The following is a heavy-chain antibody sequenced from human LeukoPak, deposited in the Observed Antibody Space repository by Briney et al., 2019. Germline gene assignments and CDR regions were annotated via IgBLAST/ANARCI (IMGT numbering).Heavy chain of an antibody. CDR2: ISYDGSNK. CDR1: GFTFSSYG. D-gene: IGHD3-10*01. J-gene: IGHJ4*01. CDR3: AKDRDRDGSGNFDY. Sequence: PGRSLRLSCAASGFTFSSYGMHWVRQAPGKGLEWVAVISYDGSNKYYADSVKGRFTISRDNSKNTLYLQMNSLRAEDTAVYYCAKDRDRDGSGNFDYWGQGTLVTVSS. V-gene: IGHV3-30*18.